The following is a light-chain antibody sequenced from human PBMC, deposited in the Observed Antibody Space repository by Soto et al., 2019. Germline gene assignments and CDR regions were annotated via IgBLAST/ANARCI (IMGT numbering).Light chain of an antibody. Sequence: QSVLTQPPSVSGAPGQRVTISCTESSSNIGAGYDVHWYQQLPGTAPKLLIYGNSNRPSGVPDRFSGSKSGTSASLAITGLQAEDEADYYCQSYDRSLSGWVFGGGTKLTVL. V-gene: IGLV1-40*01. CDR1: SSNIGAGYD. J-gene: IGLJ3*02. CDR3: QSYDRSLSGWV. CDR2: GNS.